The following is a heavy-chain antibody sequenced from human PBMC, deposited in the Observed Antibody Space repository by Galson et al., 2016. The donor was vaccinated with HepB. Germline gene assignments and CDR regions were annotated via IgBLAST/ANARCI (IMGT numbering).Heavy chain of an antibody. CDR3: ARDGHQLTTSAFDI. CDR1: GFTFSRYT. J-gene: IGHJ3*02. CDR2: ITTSGHYI. V-gene: IGHV3-21*01. D-gene: IGHD2-2*01. Sequence: SLRLSCAASGFTFSRYTMNWVRQAPGKGLEWVSSITTSGHYIYYADSVKGRFTISRDNGKTSLYLQMNSLRAEDTAVYFCARDGHQLTTSAFDIWGLGTLVTVSS.